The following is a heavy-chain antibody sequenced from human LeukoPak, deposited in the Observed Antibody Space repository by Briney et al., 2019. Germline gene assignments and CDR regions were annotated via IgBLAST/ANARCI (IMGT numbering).Heavy chain of an antibody. J-gene: IGHJ6*02. D-gene: IGHD3-3*01. Sequence: GGSLRLSCAASGFTFSSYGMHWVRQAPGKGLEWVAVIWYDGSNKYYADSVKGRFTISRDNSKNTLYLQMNSLRAEDTAVYYCARGGVFWGGYYQRDGMDVWGQGTTVTVSS. V-gene: IGHV3-33*01. CDR2: IWYDGSNK. CDR3: ARGGVFWGGYYQRDGMDV. CDR1: GFTFSSYG.